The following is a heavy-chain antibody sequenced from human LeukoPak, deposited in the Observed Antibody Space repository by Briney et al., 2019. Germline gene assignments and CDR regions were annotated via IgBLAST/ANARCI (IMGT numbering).Heavy chain of an antibody. J-gene: IGHJ4*02. CDR3: ARDARSPESSSPVDY. D-gene: IGHD6-13*01. CDR1: GYTFTGYY. Sequence: GASVKVSFKASGYTFTGYYMHWVRQAPGQGLEWMGWINPNSGGTNYAQKFQGRVTMTRDTSISTAYMELSRLRSDDTAVYYCARDARSPESSSPVDYWGQGTLVTVSS. V-gene: IGHV1-2*02. CDR2: INPNSGGT.